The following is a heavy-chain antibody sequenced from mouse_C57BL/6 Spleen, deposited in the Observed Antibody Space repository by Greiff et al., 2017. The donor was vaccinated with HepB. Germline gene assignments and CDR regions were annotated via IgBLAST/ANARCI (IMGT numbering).Heavy chain of an antibody. Sequence: EVQLQQSGPELVKPGASVKISCKASGYTFTDYYMNWVKQSHGKSLEWIGDINPNNGGTSYNQKFKGKATLTVDKSSSTAYMELRSLTSEDSAVYYCARRIYDGYFLDFDYWGQGTTLTVSS. CDR3: ARRIYDGYFLDFDY. J-gene: IGHJ2*01. D-gene: IGHD2-3*01. V-gene: IGHV1-26*01. CDR2: INPNNGGT. CDR1: GYTFTDYY.